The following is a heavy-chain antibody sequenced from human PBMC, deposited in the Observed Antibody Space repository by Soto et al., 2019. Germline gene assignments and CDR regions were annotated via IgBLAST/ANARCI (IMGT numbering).Heavy chain of an antibody. Sequence: ASVKVSCKASGYTFINFFIQWVRQAPGQGLEWMGWINPSSGDTQYVEKFQDRVTMTRDASISTAHMELRRLTTDDTAVYYCVRGDIVVVPAAIIYYYYGMDVWGQGTTVTVSS. CDR3: VRGDIVVVPAAIIYYYYGMDV. CDR1: GYTFINFF. CDR2: INPSSGDT. J-gene: IGHJ6*02. V-gene: IGHV1-2*02. D-gene: IGHD2-2*02.